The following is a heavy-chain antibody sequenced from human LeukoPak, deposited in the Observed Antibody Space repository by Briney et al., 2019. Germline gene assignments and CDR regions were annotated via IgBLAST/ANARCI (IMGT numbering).Heavy chain of an antibody. D-gene: IGHD3-9*01. CDR1: GGSISSSSYY. J-gene: IGHJ4*02. CDR3: ALRYFDLLSHIVS. V-gene: IGHV4-39*01. Sequence: SETLSLTCTVSGGSISSSSYYWGWIRQPPGKGLEWIGSIYYSGSTYYNPSLKSRVTISVDTSKNQFSLKLSSVTAADTAVYYCALRYFDLLSHIVSWAQGTLVTVSS. CDR2: IYYSGST.